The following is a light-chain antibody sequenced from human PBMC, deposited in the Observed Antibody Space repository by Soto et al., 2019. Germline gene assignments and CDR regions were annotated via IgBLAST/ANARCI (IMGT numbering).Light chain of an antibody. CDR1: SSDVGGYNY. J-gene: IGLJ1*01. Sequence: QSALTQPRSVSGSPGQSVTISCTGTSSDVGGYNYVSWYQQHPGKAPKFMIYDVSKRPSGVPDRFSGSKSGNTASLTISGLHAEDEADYYCCSYAGSYKGYVFGSGTKLTVL. CDR2: DVS. V-gene: IGLV2-11*01. CDR3: CSYAGSYKGYV.